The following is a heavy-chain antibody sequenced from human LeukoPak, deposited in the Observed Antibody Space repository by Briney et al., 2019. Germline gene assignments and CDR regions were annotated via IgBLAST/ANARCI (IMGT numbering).Heavy chain of an antibody. D-gene: IGHD4-17*01. V-gene: IGHV3-30*04. Sequence: GGSLRLSCAASGFTFSSYAMHWVGQAPGKGLEWVAVISYDGSNKYYADSVKGRFTISRDNSKNALYLQINSLRAEDTAVYYCARDGTDYGDLGYWGQGTLVTVSS. J-gene: IGHJ4*02. CDR1: GFTFSSYA. CDR2: ISYDGSNK. CDR3: ARDGTDYGDLGY.